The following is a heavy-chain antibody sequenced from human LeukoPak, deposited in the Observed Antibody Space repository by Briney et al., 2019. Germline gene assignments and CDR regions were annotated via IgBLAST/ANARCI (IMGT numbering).Heavy chain of an antibody. D-gene: IGHD3-10*01. CDR3: ASPPRGFGELPHFYYFDY. V-gene: IGHV4-39*01. J-gene: IGHJ4*02. CDR2: IYYSGST. Sequence: SETLSLTCTVFGGSISSSSYYWGWIRQPPGKGLEWIGSIYYSGSTYYNPSLKSRVTISVDTSKNQFSLKLSSVTAADTAVYYCASPPRGFGELPHFYYFDYWGQGTLVTVSS. CDR1: GGSISSSSYY.